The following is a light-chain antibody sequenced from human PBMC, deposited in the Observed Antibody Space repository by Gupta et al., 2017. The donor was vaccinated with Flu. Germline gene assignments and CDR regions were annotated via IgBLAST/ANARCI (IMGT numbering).Light chain of an antibody. V-gene: IGLV1-51*02. CDR1: SSNIGCHY. CDR2: EDD. J-gene: IGLJ3*02. Sequence: VTISCSGSSSNIGCHYVSWYQQVPGTAPKLLIYEDDKRPSGIPDRFSASKSGTTATLDTTGLQTGEEADYFCGTWDRSLSAGGFGGGTKLTVL. CDR3: GTWDRSLSAGG.